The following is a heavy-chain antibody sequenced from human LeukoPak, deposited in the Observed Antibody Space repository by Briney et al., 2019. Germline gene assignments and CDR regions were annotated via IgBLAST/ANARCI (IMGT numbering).Heavy chain of an antibody. Sequence: PGGSLRLSCAASGFTFRSYGIHWVRQAPGKGLEWVAVISSDGRNKYYADSVKGRFTISRDNSKNTLYLQMNSLRAEDTAVYYCAKDRPEWGGEEAFDNWGRGTMVTVSS. D-gene: IGHD3-16*01. CDR1: GFTFRSYG. CDR2: ISSDGRNK. V-gene: IGHV3-30*18. CDR3: AKDRPEWGGEEAFDN. J-gene: IGHJ3*02.